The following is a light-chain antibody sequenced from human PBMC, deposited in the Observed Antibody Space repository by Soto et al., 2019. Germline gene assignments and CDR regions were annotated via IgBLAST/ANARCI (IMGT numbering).Light chain of an antibody. V-gene: IGLV6-57*01. Sequence: NFMLTQPHSVSESPGKTVIISCTRSSGSIASNYVQWYQQRPGSSPTTVIYEDNQRPSAVPDRFSGSIDSSSNSASLTISGLETEDEADYFCQSYDATNQVFGGGTKVTVL. CDR1: SGSIASNY. CDR3: QSYDATNQV. CDR2: EDN. J-gene: IGLJ3*02.